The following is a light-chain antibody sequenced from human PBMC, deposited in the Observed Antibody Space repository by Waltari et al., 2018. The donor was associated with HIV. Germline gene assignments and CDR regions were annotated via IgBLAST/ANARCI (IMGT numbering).Light chain of an antibody. V-gene: IGLV3-9*01. J-gene: IGLJ2*01. CDR3: QVWDSSTVV. CDR2: RDT. Sequence: SFDLTQPVSLLVTLGRTARMTCGGDNIGRKNVHWYPQRPGQAPILVIYRDTNRPSGIPERISASNSDNTATLTITRVQAGDEGHYYCQVWDSSTVVFGGGTELTVL. CDR1: NIGRKN.